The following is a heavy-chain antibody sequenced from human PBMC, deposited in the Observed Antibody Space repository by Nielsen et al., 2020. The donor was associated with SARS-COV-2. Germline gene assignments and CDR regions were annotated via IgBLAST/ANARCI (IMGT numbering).Heavy chain of an antibody. CDR2: LWYDGSNE. Sequence: GESLKISCAASGFSFSRYAMHWVRQAPGKGLEWVASLWYDGSNEYYGESLKGRVTISRDTPNNMLYLQMKSLRDEDTAVYYCARDLTSDSSGYYPDAFDIWGQGTMVTVSS. J-gene: IGHJ3*02. CDR1: GFSFSRYA. CDR3: ARDLTSDSSGYYPDAFDI. D-gene: IGHD3-22*01. V-gene: IGHV3-33*01.